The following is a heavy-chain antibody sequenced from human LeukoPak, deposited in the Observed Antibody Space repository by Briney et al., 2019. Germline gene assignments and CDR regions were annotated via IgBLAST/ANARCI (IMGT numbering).Heavy chain of an antibody. J-gene: IGHJ3*02. Sequence: GGSLRLSCAASGFTFSIYWMYWVRQAPGKGLMWVSRCDSDGSGTTYVDSVKGRFTVSRDNAKSTLYLQMSSLKAEDTAVYYCATSSVWGGAFNIWGQGTMVTVSS. CDR3: ATSSVWGGAFNI. V-gene: IGHV3-74*01. CDR2: CDSDGSGT. D-gene: IGHD3-16*01. CDR1: GFTFSIYW.